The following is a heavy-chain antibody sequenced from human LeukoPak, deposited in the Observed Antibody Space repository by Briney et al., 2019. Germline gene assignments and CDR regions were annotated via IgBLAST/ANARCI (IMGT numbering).Heavy chain of an antibody. CDR2: IKYDEGET. V-gene: IGHV3-7*01. CDR1: GFTSSIYW. J-gene: IGHJ4*02. Sequence: GRSFRLSCVASGFTSSIYWMSCFRQAPGNGLEWVDNIKYDEGETSYVDSGTDSFTISRQNAKNSLYLEMNSLRAEDTALYYCARLRGGAYWGQGTLVTVSS. CDR3: ARLRGGAY. D-gene: IGHD3-10*01.